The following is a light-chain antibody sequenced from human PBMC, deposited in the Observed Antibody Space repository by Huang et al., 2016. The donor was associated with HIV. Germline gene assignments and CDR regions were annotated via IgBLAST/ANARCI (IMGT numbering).Light chain of an antibody. CDR3: QHYRVWPPVYT. V-gene: IGKV3-15*01. Sequence: EIVMTQSPATLSVSPGERATLSCRASQTVSSNLAWYQQKPGQAPRLLSLAASTRATDIPARFSGSGFGTEFTLTISSLQSEDFAVYYCQHYRVWPPVYTFGQGTKLEIK. CDR2: AAS. J-gene: IGKJ2*01. CDR1: QTVSSN.